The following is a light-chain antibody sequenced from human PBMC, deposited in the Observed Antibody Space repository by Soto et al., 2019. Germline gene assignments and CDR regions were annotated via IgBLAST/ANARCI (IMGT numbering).Light chain of an antibody. CDR2: GAS. J-gene: IGKJ1*01. CDR3: QQYGSSPPWT. Sequence: EIVLTQSPGTLSLSHGERATLSCRAIQSVSSSYLAWYQQKPGQAPRLLIYGASSRATGIPDRFSGSGSGTDFTLTISRLEPEDFAVYYCQQYGSSPPWTFGQGTKVDIK. CDR1: QSVSSSY. V-gene: IGKV3-20*01.